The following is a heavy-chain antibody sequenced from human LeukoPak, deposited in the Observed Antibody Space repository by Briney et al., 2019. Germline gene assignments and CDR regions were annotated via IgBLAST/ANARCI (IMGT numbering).Heavy chain of an antibody. CDR3: ARDGYCSSTSCYLFDH. V-gene: IGHV3-23*01. D-gene: IGHD2-2*03. CDR1: GFTFSNNA. J-gene: IGHJ4*02. Sequence: TGGSLRLSCAASGFTFSNNAMSWVRQAPGKGLEWVSTISGTGGGTYYTVSVKGRFTISRDNAKNSLYLQMNSLRAEDTAVYYCARDGYCSSTSCYLFDHWGQGTLVTVSS. CDR2: ISGTGGGT.